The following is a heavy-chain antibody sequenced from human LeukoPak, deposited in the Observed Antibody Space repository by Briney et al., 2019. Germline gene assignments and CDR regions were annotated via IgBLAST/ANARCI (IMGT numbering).Heavy chain of an antibody. V-gene: IGHV4-34*01. CDR3: ARGVTYYDILTGRYYYYYYMDV. Sequence: SETLSLTCAVYGGSFSGYYWSWIRQPPGKGLEWIGEINHSGSTNYNPSLKSRVTISVDTSKNQFSLKLSSVTAADTAVHYCARGVTYYDILTGRYYYYYYMDVWGKGTTVTVSS. CDR1: GGSFSGYY. D-gene: IGHD3-9*01. J-gene: IGHJ6*03. CDR2: INHSGST.